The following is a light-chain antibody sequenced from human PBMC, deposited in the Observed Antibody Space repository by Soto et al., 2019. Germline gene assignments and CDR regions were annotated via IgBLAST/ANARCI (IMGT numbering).Light chain of an antibody. CDR3: QQRSNWPIT. V-gene: IGKV3-11*01. CDR2: DAS. Sequence: EIVMTQSPATLSVSPGERATLSCRASQSVSTNLAWYQQKPGQAPRLLIYDASSRSTDIPARFSGSGSGTDFTLTISSLEPEDFALYYCQQRSNWPITFGQGTRLEIK. CDR1: QSVSTN. J-gene: IGKJ5*01.